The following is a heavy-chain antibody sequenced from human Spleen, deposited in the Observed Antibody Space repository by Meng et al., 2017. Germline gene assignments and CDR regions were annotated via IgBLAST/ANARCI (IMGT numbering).Heavy chain of an antibody. D-gene: IGHD2-21*01. CDR2: IYHSGST. CDR1: GASNRSDNW. Sequence: QVQRQGRGLGRVKPSGILSLSVSVSGASNRSDNWWSWVRHPQGKGLEWIGEIYHSGSTNYNPSLKSRITISVDKPKNQFSLTLSSVTAADTAVYYCTKNDFYCLGYWGQGTLVTVSS. V-gene: IGHV4-4*02. J-gene: IGHJ4*02. CDR3: TKNDFYCLGY.